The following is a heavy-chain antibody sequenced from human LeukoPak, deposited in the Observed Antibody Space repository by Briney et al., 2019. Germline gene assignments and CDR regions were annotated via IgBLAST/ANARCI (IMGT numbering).Heavy chain of an antibody. CDR3: ARVGLYSSSWYCDY. CDR1: GYTFTGYY. D-gene: IGHD6-13*01. Sequence: ASVKVSCKASGYTFTGYYMHWVRQAPGQGLEWMGWINPNSGGTNYAQKLQGRVTMTRDTSIGTAYMELSRLRSDDTAVYYCARVGLYSSSWYCDYWGQGTLVTVSS. J-gene: IGHJ4*02. CDR2: INPNSGGT. V-gene: IGHV1-2*02.